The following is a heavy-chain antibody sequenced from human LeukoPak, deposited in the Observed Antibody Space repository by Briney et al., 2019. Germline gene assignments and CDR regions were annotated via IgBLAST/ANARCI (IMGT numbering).Heavy chain of an antibody. J-gene: IGHJ6*02. V-gene: IGHV4-30-4*01. D-gene: IGHD1-26*01. Sequence: SETLSLTCTVSGGSISSGDYYWSWIRQPPGKGLEWIGYIYYSGSTYYNPSLTSRVTISVDTSKHQFSLKLSSVTAADTAVYYCARDSGSYKGYYYGMDVWGQGTTVTVSS. CDR2: IYYSGST. CDR3: ARDSGSYKGYYYGMDV. CDR1: GGSISSGDYY.